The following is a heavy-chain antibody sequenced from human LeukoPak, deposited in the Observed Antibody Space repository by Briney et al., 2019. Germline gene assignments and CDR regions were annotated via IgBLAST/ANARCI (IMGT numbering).Heavy chain of an antibody. CDR2: ISWNSGSI. CDR1: GFTFDDYA. V-gene: IGHV3-9*03. D-gene: IGHD3-16*02. J-gene: IGHJ4*02. Sequence: GGSLRLSCAASGFTFDDYAMHWVRQAPGKGLEWVSGISWNSGSIGYADSVKGRFTISRDNAKNSLYLQMNSLRAEDMALYYCAKDSNPMITFGGVIGGYFDYWGQGTLVTVSS. CDR3: AKDSNPMITFGGVIGGYFDY.